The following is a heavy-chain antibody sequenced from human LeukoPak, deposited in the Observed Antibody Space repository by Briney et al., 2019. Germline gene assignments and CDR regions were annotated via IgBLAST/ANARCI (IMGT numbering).Heavy chain of an antibody. CDR3: ARRSTNYYDSSGYYPLDY. D-gene: IGHD3-22*01. CDR1: GYTFTSYY. V-gene: IGHV1-46*01. CDR2: INPSGGST. J-gene: IGHJ4*02. Sequence: ASVKVSCKASGYTFTSYYMHWVRQAPGQGLEWMGIINPSGGSTSYAQKFQGRVTMTRDMSTSTVYMELSSLRSEDTAVYYCARRSTNYYDSSGYYPLDYWGQGTLVTVSS.